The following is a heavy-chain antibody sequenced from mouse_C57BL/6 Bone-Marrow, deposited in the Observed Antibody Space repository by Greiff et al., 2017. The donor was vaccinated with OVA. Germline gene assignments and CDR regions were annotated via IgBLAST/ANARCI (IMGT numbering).Heavy chain of an antibody. CDR3: ARRSGSSLYY. J-gene: IGHJ2*01. D-gene: IGHD1-1*01. V-gene: IGHV5-6*01. CDR1: GFTFSSYG. Sequence: EVKLVESGGDLVKPGGSLKLSCEASGFTFSSYGMSWVSQTPDKRLEWVATISSGGSCTSSPDSVKGRFTLSRDKAKNPLYLQMSSLESEDTAIYYCARRSGSSLYYWGQGTTLTVSS. CDR2: ISSGGSCT.